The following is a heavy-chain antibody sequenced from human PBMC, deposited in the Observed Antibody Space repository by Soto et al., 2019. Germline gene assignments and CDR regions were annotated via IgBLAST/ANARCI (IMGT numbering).Heavy chain of an antibody. Sequence: KPSETLSLTCTVAGASMNGNYWTWVRQPPGKGLEWIGYIYYSGSTYYNPSLKSRVTISVDTSKNQFSLKLSSVTAADTAVYYCVRESLGYYGSGSPTFDYWGQGTLVTVSS. CDR3: VRESLGYYGSGSPTFDY. CDR1: GASMNGNY. V-gene: IGHV4-59*06. J-gene: IGHJ4*02. D-gene: IGHD3-10*01. CDR2: IYYSGST.